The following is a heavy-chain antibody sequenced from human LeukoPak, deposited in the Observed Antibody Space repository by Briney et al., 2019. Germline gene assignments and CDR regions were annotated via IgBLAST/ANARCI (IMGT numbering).Heavy chain of an antibody. V-gene: IGHV3-30-3*01. J-gene: IGHJ4*02. Sequence: GGSLRLSCAASGFTFSSYAMHWVRQAPGKGLEWVAVISYNGSNKYYADSVKGRFTISRDNSKNTLYLQMNSLRAEDTAVYYCARDKLVRSFDYWGQGTLVTVSS. CDR3: ARDKLVRSFDY. D-gene: IGHD6-13*01. CDR1: GFTFSSYA. CDR2: ISYNGSNK.